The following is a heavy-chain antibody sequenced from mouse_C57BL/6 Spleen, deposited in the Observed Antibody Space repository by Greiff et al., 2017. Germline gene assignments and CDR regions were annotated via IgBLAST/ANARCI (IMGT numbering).Heavy chain of an antibody. CDR3: ATNTVQAAFGY. Sequence: EVKVVESGAELVRPGASVKLSCTASGFNIKDYYMHWVKQRPEQGLEWIGRIDPEDGDTEYAPKFQGKATLTADTTSNTAYLQLSSLTSEDTAVYYSATNTVQAAFGYWGQGTTLTVSS. CDR1: GFNIKDYY. CDR2: IDPEDGDT. V-gene: IGHV14-1*01. D-gene: IGHD3-2*02. J-gene: IGHJ2*01.